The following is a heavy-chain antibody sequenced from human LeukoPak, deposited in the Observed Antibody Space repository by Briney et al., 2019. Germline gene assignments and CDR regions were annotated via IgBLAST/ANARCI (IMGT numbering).Heavy chain of an antibody. J-gene: IGHJ3*02. D-gene: IGHD2-15*01. CDR1: GGSISNYY. V-gene: IGHV4-4*07. CDR2: KYARGSS. CDR3: ARGRYCSADICTGGDSFDI. Sequence: RPSETLSLTCTVSGGSISNYYWSWIRQPAGKGLEWIGRKYARGSSNYNPPVQSRVTMSVDTSKNQFSLKLRSVTAADTAVYYCARGRYCSADICTGGDSFDIWGQGTMVSVS.